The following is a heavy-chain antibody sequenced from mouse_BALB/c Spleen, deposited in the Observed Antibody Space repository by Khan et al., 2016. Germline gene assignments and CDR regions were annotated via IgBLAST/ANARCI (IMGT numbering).Heavy chain of an antibody. CDR1: GYSFTGYN. J-gene: IGHJ1*01. CDR2: LDPYYGGT. V-gene: IGHV1-39*01. D-gene: IGHD2-10*02. Sequence: LEESGPELEKPGASVKISCKASGYSFTGYNMNWVKQSNGKSLEWIGNLDPYYGGTSYNQKFKGKATLTVDKSSSTAYMQLKSLTSEDSAVYYCARGYGNYVNWYFDVWGAGTTVTVSS. CDR3: ARGYGNYVNWYFDV.